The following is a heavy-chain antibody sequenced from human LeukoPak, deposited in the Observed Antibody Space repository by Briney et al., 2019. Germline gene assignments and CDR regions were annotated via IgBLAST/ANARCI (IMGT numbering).Heavy chain of an antibody. CDR1: GGSISSSSYY. D-gene: IGHD3-10*01. CDR2: IYYSGST. Sequence: SETLSLTCTVSGGSISSSSYYWGWIRQPPGKGLEWIGSIYYSGSTYYNPSLKSRVTISVDTSKNQFSLKLSSVTAADTAVYYCARANTYYYGSGIIDYWGQGTLVTVSS. CDR3: ARANTYYYGSGIIDY. J-gene: IGHJ4*02. V-gene: IGHV4-39*07.